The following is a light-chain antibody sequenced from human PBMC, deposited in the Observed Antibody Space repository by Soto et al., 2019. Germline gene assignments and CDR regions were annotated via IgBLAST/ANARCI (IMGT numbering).Light chain of an antibody. CDR2: GAS. CDR3: HQCIFSPRT. J-gene: IGKJ1*01. Sequence: EIVLTQSPGTLSLSPGDRATLSCRASQTVTNNYLAWYQQKPGQAPRLLIFGASSRAAGIPDRFSGSGSGTDFTLTISRLEPEDFAVYYCHQCIFSPRTFGQGTKVEIK. V-gene: IGKV3-20*01. CDR1: QTVTNNY.